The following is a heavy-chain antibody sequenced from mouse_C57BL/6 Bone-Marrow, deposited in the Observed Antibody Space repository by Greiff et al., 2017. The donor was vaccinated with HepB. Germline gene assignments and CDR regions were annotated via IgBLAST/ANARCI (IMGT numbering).Heavy chain of an antibody. D-gene: IGHD2-12*01. V-gene: IGHV5-17*01. CDR2: ISSGSSTI. CDR3: ARSLLYPPRGFAD. CDR1: GFTFSDYG. J-gene: IGHJ3*01. Sequence: EVQGVESGGGLVKPGGSLKLSCAASGFTFSDYGMHWVRQAPEKGLEWVAYISSGSSTIYYADTWKGRFTISRDNAQNNLFLQMTSLRSEDTAMYYCARSLLYPPRGFADWGQGTLVTVSA.